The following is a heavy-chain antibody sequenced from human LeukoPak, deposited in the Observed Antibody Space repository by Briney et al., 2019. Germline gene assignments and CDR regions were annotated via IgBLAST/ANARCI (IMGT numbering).Heavy chain of an antibody. CDR3: ARASPGFPINYFDF. D-gene: IGHD3-9*01. CDR1: GGSRTNLF. CDR2: IYYSRST. V-gene: IGHV4-59*07. Sequence: SDTLSLTCTLSGGSRTNLFWSWIRQPPGKGLDLAWYIYYSRSTNYNPSLKSRLTISVATSKNQFSLKLSSVTAADTAVYYCARASPGFPINYFDFWGQGTLVTVSS. J-gene: IGHJ4*02.